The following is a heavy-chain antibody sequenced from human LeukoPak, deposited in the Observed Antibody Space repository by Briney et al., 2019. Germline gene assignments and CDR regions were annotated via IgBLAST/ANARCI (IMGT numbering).Heavy chain of an antibody. Sequence: GASVKVSCKASGGTFSSYAISWVRQAPGQGLEWMGRIIPILGIANYAQKFQGRVTITRDTSASTAYMELSSLRSEDTAVYYCARDQFGNVDTAMVYWGQGTLVTVSS. CDR2: IIPILGIA. CDR3: ARDQFGNVDTAMVY. V-gene: IGHV1-69*04. CDR1: GGTFSSYA. D-gene: IGHD5-18*01. J-gene: IGHJ4*02.